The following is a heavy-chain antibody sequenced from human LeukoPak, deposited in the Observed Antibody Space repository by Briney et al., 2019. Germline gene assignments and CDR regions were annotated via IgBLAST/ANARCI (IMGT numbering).Heavy chain of an antibody. CDR2: ISYDGSNK. J-gene: IGHJ4*02. CDR3: ARLGNGFIAAAGTAY. Sequence: GGSLRLSCAASGFTFSSYAMYWVRQAPGKGLEWVAVISYDGSNKYYADSVKGRFTISRDNSKNTLYLQMNSLRAEDTAVYYCARLGNGFIAAAGTAYWGQGTLVTVSS. D-gene: IGHD6-13*01. CDR1: GFTFSSYA. V-gene: IGHV3-30-3*01.